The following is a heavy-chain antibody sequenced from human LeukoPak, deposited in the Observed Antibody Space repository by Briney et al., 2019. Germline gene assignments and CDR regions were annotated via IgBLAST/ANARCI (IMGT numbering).Heavy chain of an antibody. V-gene: IGHV3-23*01. Sequence: PGGSLRLSCAASGFTFSSYAMSWVRQSPGKGLEWVSAISGSGGSTYYADFVKGRFTIYRDNSKNTLYMKMNSLRAEDTAVYYCAKDSTDYYDSSGYYSTGGYFDYWGQGTLVTVSS. CDR3: AKDSTDYYDSSGYYSTGGYFDY. J-gene: IGHJ4*02. D-gene: IGHD3-22*01. CDR1: GFTFSSYA. CDR2: ISGSGGST.